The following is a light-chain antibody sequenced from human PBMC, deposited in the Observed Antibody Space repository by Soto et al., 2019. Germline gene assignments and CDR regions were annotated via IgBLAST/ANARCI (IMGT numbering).Light chain of an antibody. CDR3: SSYTTSTSFIL. CDR1: ITDIGAYNY. CDR2: GVS. J-gene: IGLJ2*01. Sequence: QSALTQPASVSGSPGQSITISCTGTITDIGAYNYVSWYQQHPGKAPKLLIYGVSSRPSGVSNRFSGSKSGNTASLTISGLQAEDEAYYYCSSYTTSTSFILFGGGTKLSVL. V-gene: IGLV2-14*01.